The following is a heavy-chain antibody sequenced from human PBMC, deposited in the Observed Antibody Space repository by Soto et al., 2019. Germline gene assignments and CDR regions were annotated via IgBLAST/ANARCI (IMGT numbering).Heavy chain of an antibody. CDR3: ARDRYSGYGTRENAFDI. Sequence: AASVKVSCKASGGTFSSYAISWVRQAPGQGLEWMGGIIPIFGTANYAQKFQGRVTITADESTSTAYMELSSLRSEDTAVYYCARDRYSGYGTRENAFDIWGQGTMVTVSS. V-gene: IGHV1-69*13. D-gene: IGHD5-12*01. CDR1: GGTFSSYA. CDR2: IIPIFGTA. J-gene: IGHJ3*02.